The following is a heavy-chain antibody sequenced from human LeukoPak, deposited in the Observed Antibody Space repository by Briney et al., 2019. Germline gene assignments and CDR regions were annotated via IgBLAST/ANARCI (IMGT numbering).Heavy chain of an antibody. CDR2: IWYDGSNK. V-gene: IGHV3-30*02. Sequence: GGSLRLSCAASGFTFSSYGMHWVRQAPGKGLEWVAVIWYDGSNKYYADSVKGRFTISRDNSKNTLYLQMNSLRAEDTALYYCAKDIGFKPAAYYYYYGMDVWGQRTTVTVS. CDR1: GFTFSSYG. J-gene: IGHJ6*02. CDR3: AKDIGFKPAAYYYYYGMDV. D-gene: IGHD2-2*01.